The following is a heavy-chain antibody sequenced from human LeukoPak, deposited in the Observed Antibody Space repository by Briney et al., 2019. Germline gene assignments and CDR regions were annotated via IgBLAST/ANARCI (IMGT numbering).Heavy chain of an antibody. CDR1: GFTFSSYG. V-gene: IGHV3-33*01. CDR2: IWYDGSNK. CDR3: ARDAPLIAAADY. D-gene: IGHD6-13*01. Sequence: PGGSLRLSCAASGFTFSSYGMHWVRQAPGKGLEGGAVIWYDGSNKDYADSVKGRFTSSRDNSKHTLYLPMNSLRAEDTAVYYCARDAPLIAAADYWGQGTLVTVSS. J-gene: IGHJ4*02.